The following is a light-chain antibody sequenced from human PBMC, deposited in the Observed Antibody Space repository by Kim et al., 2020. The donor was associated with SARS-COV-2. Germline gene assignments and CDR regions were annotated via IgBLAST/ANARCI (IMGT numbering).Light chain of an antibody. Sequence: SSELTQDPAVSVALGQTVKITCRGDSLRNYYASWYQQKPGQAPILVFYGKNNRTSGIPHRFSGSSSRDTATLTITGTQAEDEADYYCNSRDSSGVVFGGGTKVTVL. CDR1: SLRNYY. J-gene: IGLJ2*01. V-gene: IGLV3-19*01. CDR3: NSRDSSGVV. CDR2: GKN.